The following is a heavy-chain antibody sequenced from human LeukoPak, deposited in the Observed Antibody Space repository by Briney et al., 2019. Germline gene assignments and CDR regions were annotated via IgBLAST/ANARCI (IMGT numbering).Heavy chain of an antibody. CDR2: IDPSDSYT. D-gene: IGHD5-24*01. Sequence: GESLKISCKGSGYSFTSYWISWVRQMPGKGLEWMGRIDPSDSYTNYSPSFQGHVAISADKSISTAYLQWSSLKASDTAMHYCARYRGDGYTVDYWGQGTLVTVSS. V-gene: IGHV5-10-1*01. J-gene: IGHJ4*02. CDR3: ARYRGDGYTVDY. CDR1: GYSFTSYW.